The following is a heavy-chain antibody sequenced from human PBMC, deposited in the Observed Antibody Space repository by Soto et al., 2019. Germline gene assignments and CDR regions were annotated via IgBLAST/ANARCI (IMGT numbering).Heavy chain of an antibody. J-gene: IGHJ4*02. CDR3: ARSDYDSSGYYFPFDY. Sequence: ASVKVSCKASGYTFTGYYMHWVRQAPGQGLEWMGWINPNSGGTNYAQKFQGRVTMTRDTSISTAYMELSRLRSDDTAVYYCARSDYDSSGYYFPFDYWGQGTLVTVSS. V-gene: IGHV1-2*02. CDR2: INPNSGGT. D-gene: IGHD3-22*01. CDR1: GYTFTGYY.